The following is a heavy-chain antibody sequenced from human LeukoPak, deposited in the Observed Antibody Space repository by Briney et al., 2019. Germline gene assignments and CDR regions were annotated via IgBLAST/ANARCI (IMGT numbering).Heavy chain of an antibody. J-gene: IGHJ1*01. D-gene: IGHD3-22*01. CDR2: ITVYNGNT. Sequence: ASVKVSCKTSGYTFTSHGISWVRQAPGQGPEWMGWITVYNGNTIYPQKLQGRVTMTTDTSTSTAYMELRSLRPDDMAVYYCAGAKYYYDSSGSIFQHWGQGTLVTVSS. CDR1: GYTFTSHG. V-gene: IGHV1-18*03. CDR3: AGAKYYYDSSGSIFQH.